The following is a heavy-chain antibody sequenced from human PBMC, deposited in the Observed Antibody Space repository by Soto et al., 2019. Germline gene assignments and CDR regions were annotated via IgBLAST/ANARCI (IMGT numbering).Heavy chain of an antibody. CDR3: ARRFASRVVRGVSNWFDP. CDR1: GGSISSSSYY. CDR2: IYYSGST. J-gene: IGHJ5*02. D-gene: IGHD3-10*01. Sequence: SETLSLTCTVSGGSISSSSYYWGWIRQPPGKGLEWIGSIYYSGSTYYNPSLKSRVTISVDTSKNQFSLKLSSVTAADTAVYYCARRFASRVVRGVSNWFDPWGQGTLVTVSS. V-gene: IGHV4-39*01.